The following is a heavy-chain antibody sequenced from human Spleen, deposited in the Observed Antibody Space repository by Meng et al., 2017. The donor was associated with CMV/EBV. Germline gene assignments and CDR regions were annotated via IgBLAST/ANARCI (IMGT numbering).Heavy chain of an antibody. CDR1: GGSISSSSYY. V-gene: IGHV4-39*07. D-gene: IGHD4-17*01. J-gene: IGHJ5*02. CDR2: IYYSGST. Sequence: QLQLHEAGPGLVKPSETLSLTFTVSGGSISSSSYYWGWIRQPPGKGLEWIGSIYYSGSTYYNPSLKSRVTISVDTSKNQFSLKLSSVTAADTAVYYCARVRLRFDPWGQGTLVTVSS. CDR3: ARVRLRFDP.